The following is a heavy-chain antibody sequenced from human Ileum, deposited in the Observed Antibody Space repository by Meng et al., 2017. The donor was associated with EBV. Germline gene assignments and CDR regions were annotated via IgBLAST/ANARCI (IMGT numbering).Heavy chain of an antibody. J-gene: IGHJ2*01. CDR1: GYTFTNYG. D-gene: IGHD4-11*01. CDR2: ISADSGNT. CDR3: ARGVTTVLYWFFDL. Sequence: QGQVGESGVEVKKPGASVKVSCKASGYTFTNYGISWVRQAPGQGLEWMGRISADSGNTNYPQKFQGRVTMTTDTSTRTAYMEVRRLRSDDTAVYYCARGVTTVLYWFFDLWGRGTLVTVSS. V-gene: IGHV1-18*01.